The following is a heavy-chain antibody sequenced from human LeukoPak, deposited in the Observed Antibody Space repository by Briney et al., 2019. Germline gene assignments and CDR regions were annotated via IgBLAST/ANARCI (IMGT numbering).Heavy chain of an antibody. Sequence: SETLSLTCTVSGGSISSSSYYWGWIRQPPGKGLEWIGNIYHSGSTYYNPSLKSRVIISVDTSKNHFSLKLSSVTAADTAVYYCARAPNYDFWSGYLDYWGQGTLVTVSS. V-gene: IGHV4-39*02. CDR2: IYHSGST. D-gene: IGHD3-3*01. J-gene: IGHJ4*02. CDR3: ARAPNYDFWSGYLDY. CDR1: GGSISSSSYY.